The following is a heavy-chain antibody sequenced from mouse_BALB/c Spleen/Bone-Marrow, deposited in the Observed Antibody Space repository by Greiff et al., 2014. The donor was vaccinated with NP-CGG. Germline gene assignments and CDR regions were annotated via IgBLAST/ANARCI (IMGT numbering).Heavy chain of an antibody. CDR2: ISSGGGST. CDR1: GFAFSSYD. J-gene: IGHJ2*01. D-gene: IGHD5-1-1*01. Sequence: EVKLVESGGGLVKPGGSLKLSCAASGFAFSSYDMSWVRQTPEKRLEWVAYISSGGGSTYYPDTVKGRFTISRDNAKNTLYLQMSSLKSEDTAMYYCARHRYHFDYWGQGTTLTVSS. CDR3: ARHRYHFDY. V-gene: IGHV5-12-1*01.